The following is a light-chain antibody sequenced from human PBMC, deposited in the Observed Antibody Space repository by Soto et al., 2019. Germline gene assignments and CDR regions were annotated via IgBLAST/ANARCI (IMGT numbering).Light chain of an antibody. CDR3: STWDDSLNSVL. CDR1: SSNIGSNT. CDR2: TAG. V-gene: IGLV1-44*01. J-gene: IGLJ2*01. Sequence: QSVLTQPLSASASPGQRVTISCSGGSSNIGSNTVAWYQHLPGTAPPRLIFTAGQRPSGVPGRFSGSKSGTSAYLAISGLQSEDESDYYCSTWDDSLNSVLFGGGTQLTVL.